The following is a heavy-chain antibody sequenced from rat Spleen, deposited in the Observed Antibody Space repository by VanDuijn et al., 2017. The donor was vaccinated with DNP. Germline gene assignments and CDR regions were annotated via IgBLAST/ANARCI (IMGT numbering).Heavy chain of an antibody. V-gene: IGHV3-1*01. J-gene: IGHJ1*01. CDR2: INYSGAT. Sequence: EVQLQESGPGLVRPPQSLSLTCSVTGYSITSNYWGWIRKFPGNKMEWMGYINYSGATSYNPSLRGRISITRDTSKNQFFLQLNSVTTEDTATYYCARGLNYGGYIYSWYFDFWGPGTMVTVSS. CDR3: ARGLNYGGYIYSWYFDF. D-gene: IGHD1-11*01. CDR1: GYSITSNY.